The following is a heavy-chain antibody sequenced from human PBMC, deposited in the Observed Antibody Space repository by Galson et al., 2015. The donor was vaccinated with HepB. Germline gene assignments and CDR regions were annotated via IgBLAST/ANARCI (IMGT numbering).Heavy chain of an antibody. D-gene: IGHD6-25*01. J-gene: IGHJ4*02. V-gene: IGHV3-11*05. Sequence: LRLSCAASGFTFSDDYMSWIRQAPGKGLEWVSYISDSGSYTNLADSVKGRFTISRDNAKKSLYLQKNSLRAEDTAVYFCARARGSGPGAHFDYWGQGTVVTVSS. CDR1: GFTFSDDY. CDR3: ARARGSGPGAHFDY. CDR2: ISDSGSYT.